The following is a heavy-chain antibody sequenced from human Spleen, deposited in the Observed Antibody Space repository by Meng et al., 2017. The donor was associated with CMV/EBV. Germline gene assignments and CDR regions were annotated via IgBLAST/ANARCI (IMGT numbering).Heavy chain of an antibody. V-gene: IGHV3-21*01. Sequence: CAASGFSFSNYTMNWVRQAPGKGLEWVSSISSSSGYIYYADSVKGRFTISRDNAKNSLYLQMNSLRAEDTAVYYCARDHYDFWSAYYTWGQGTLVTVSS. CDR1: GFSFSNYT. D-gene: IGHD3-3*01. CDR2: ISSSSGYI. CDR3: ARDHYDFWSAYYT. J-gene: IGHJ5*02.